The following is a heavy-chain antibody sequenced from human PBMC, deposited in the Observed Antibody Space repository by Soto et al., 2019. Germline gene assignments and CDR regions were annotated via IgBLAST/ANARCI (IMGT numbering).Heavy chain of an antibody. J-gene: IGHJ4*02. D-gene: IGHD3-22*01. Sequence: SETLSLTCTVSGGSISSSSYYWGWIRQPPGKGLEWIGSIYYSGSTNYNPSLESRVTISVDTSRNQFSLKVSSVTAADTAVYYCARGSGYYYWDDYWGQGTLVTVSS. CDR3: ARGSGYYYWDDY. CDR2: IYYSGST. CDR1: GGSISSSSYY. V-gene: IGHV4-39*02.